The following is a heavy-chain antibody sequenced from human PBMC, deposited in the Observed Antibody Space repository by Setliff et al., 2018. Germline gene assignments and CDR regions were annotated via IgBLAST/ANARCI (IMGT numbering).Heavy chain of an antibody. D-gene: IGHD2-15*01. J-gene: IGHJ4*02. Sequence: GESLRLSCAASGFTFSTYRMHWVRQAPGKGLEWVAVIWDGGGNKYHADSVKGRFTISRDNSKNTLYLQMNSLRPEDTAVYYCARTCSGSGCYAGLESWGQGTPVTVSS. CDR3: ARTCSGSGCYAGLES. CDR2: IWDGGGNK. V-gene: IGHV3-33*08. CDR1: GFTFSTYR.